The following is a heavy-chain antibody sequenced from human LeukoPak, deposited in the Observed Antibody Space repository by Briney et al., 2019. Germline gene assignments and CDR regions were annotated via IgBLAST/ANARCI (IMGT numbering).Heavy chain of an antibody. J-gene: IGHJ4*02. CDR1: GFTFSTFA. CDR3: AKEVSYYDSSGALVYYFDY. V-gene: IGHV3-23*01. CDR2: IFPSGGEI. Sequence: GGSLRLSCEASGFTFSTFAMIWVRQPPGKGLEWVSSIFPSGGEIHYADSVKGRFTISRDNSKNTLYLQMNSLRAEDTAVYYCAKEVSYYDSSGALVYYFDYWGQGTLVTVSS. D-gene: IGHD3-22*01.